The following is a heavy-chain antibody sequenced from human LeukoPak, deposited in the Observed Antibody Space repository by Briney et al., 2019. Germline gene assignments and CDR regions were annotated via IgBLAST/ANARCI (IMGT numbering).Heavy chain of an antibody. Sequence: GGSLRLSCAASGFTFSSYAMSWVRQAPGKGLEWVLAISGSGGSTYYADSVKGRFTISRDNSKNTLYLQMNSLRAEDTAVYYCAKAIITMIVVYDYFDYWGQGTLVTVSS. V-gene: IGHV3-23*01. CDR3: AKAIITMIVVYDYFDY. D-gene: IGHD3-22*01. CDR1: GFTFSSYA. J-gene: IGHJ4*02. CDR2: ISGSGGST.